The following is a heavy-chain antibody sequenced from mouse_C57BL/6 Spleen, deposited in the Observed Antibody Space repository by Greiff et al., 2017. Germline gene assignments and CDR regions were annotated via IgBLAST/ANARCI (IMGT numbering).Heavy chain of an antibody. D-gene: IGHD3-2*02. J-gene: IGHJ2*01. Sequence: VQLQQPGAELVMPGASVKLSCKASGYTFTSYWMHWVKQRPGQGLEWIGEIDPSDSYTNYNQKFKGKSTLTVDKSSSTAYMQLSSLTSEDSAVYYCARKGGSGPFDYWGQGTTLTVSS. CDR2: IDPSDSYT. V-gene: IGHV1-69*01. CDR3: ARKGGSGPFDY. CDR1: GYTFTSYW.